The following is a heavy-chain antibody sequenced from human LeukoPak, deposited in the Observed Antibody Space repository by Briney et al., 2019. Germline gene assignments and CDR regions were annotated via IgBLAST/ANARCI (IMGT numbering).Heavy chain of an antibody. CDR2: ISYDGSNK. Sequence: PGGSLRLSCAASGFTFSSYGMHWVRQAPGKGLEWVAVISYDGSNKYYADSVKGRFTISRDNSKNTLYLQMNSLRAEDTAVYYCAKDFKGVVVPAALDYWGQGTLVTVSS. CDR1: GFTFSSYG. CDR3: AKDFKGVVVPAALDY. D-gene: IGHD2-2*01. J-gene: IGHJ4*02. V-gene: IGHV3-30*18.